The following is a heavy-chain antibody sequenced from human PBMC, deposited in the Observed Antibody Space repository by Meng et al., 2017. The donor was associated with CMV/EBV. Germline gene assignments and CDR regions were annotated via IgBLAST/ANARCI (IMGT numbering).Heavy chain of an antibody. J-gene: IGHJ4*02. CDR2: IRYDGSNK. Sequence: GGSLRLSCAASGFTFSSYGMHWVRQAPGKGLEWVAFIRYDGSNKYYADSVKGRFTISRDNSKNTLYLQMNSLRAEDTAVYYYAKDTNYYDSGSYDYWGQGTLVTVSS. CDR3: AKDTNYYDSGSYDY. CDR1: GFTFSSYG. D-gene: IGHD3-10*01. V-gene: IGHV3-30*02.